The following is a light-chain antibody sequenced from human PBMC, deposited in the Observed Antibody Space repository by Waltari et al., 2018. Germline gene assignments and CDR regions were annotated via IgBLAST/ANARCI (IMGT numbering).Light chain of an antibody. CDR3: QHYVNLPVT. CDR1: QSVGKS. V-gene: IGKV3-20*01. Sequence: TLSCRASQSVGKSLAWYQQRPGQAPRLLIYDASTRATGTPGRFSGSGFGTDFSLAISSLEPEDFAVYFCQHYVNLPVTFGQGTKVEI. CDR2: DAS. J-gene: IGKJ1*01.